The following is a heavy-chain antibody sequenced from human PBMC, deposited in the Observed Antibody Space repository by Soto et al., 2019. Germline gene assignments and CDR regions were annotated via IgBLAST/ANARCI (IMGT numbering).Heavy chain of an antibody. CDR3: AREEYKRAATHPFFDY. Sequence: PSETLSLTCAVSGGSISSSNWWTWVRLPPGKGLEWIGEIYPSGVTNYSPSLKSRVTMSVDKSKNQFSLKLNSVTAADTAMYYCAREEYKRAATHPFFDYWGQGTLVTVSS. D-gene: IGHD1-26*01. CDR1: GGSISSSNW. CDR2: IYPSGVT. V-gene: IGHV4-4*02. J-gene: IGHJ4*02.